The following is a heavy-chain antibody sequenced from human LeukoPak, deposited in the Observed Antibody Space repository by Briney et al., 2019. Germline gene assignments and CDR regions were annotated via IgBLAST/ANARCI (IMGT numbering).Heavy chain of an antibody. CDR2: INRDGSST. CDR3: AKELRSGGSCYGY. Sequence: GGSLRLSCAASGIIFSNYWMHWVRQAPGKGLGWVSRINRDGSSTIYADSVKGRFTISRDNAKNTLYLQMNSLRAEDTAVYYCAKELRSGGSCYGYWGQGTLVTVSS. V-gene: IGHV3-74*01. CDR1: GIIFSNYW. D-gene: IGHD2-15*01. J-gene: IGHJ4*02.